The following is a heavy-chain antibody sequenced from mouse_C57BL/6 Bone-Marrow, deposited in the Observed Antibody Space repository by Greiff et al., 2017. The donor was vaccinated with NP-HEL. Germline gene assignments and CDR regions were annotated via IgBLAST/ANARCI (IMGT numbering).Heavy chain of an antibody. J-gene: IGHJ1*03. Sequence: EVKLVESGGGLVQPGGSLKLSCAASGFTFSDYYMYWVRQTPEKRLEWVAYISNGGGSTYYPDTVKGRFTISRDNAKNTLYLHMSRLKSEDTAMYYCARRYYGSSPPRGYFDVWGTGTTVTVSS. V-gene: IGHV5-12*01. CDR2: ISNGGGST. CDR3: ARRYYGSSPPRGYFDV. D-gene: IGHD1-1*01. CDR1: GFTFSDYY.